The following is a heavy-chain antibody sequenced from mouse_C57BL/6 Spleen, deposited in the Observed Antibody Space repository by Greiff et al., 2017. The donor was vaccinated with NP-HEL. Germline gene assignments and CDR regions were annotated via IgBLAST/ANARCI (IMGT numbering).Heavy chain of an antibody. J-gene: IGHJ3*01. CDR2: IDPEDGDT. D-gene: IGHD1-1*01. CDR3: TLIYYYGSSPFAY. V-gene: IGHV14-1*01. Sequence: DVQLQESGAELVRPGASVKLSCTASGFNIKDYYMHWVKQRPEQGLEWIGRIDPEDGDTEYAPKFQGKATMTADTSSNTAYLQLSSLTSEDTAVYYCTLIYYYGSSPFAYWGQGTLVTVSA. CDR1: GFNIKDYY.